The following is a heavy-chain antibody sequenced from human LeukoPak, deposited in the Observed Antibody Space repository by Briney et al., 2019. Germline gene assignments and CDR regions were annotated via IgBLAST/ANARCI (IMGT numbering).Heavy chain of an antibody. CDR2: IKQDGTEK. V-gene: IGHV3-7*01. Sequence: GGSLRLSCAASGFTFSSSWMSWVRQAPGKGLEWAANIKQDGTEKYYVDSVNGRFTISRDNAKNSLYLQMNSLRAEDTAVYYCARDMYGWTDYWGQGTLGTGSS. CDR3: ARDMYGWTDY. CDR1: GFTFSSSW. D-gene: IGHD2-8*01. J-gene: IGHJ4*02.